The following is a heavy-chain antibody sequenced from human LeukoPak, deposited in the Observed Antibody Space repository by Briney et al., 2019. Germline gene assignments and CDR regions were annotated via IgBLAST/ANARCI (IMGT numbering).Heavy chain of an antibody. D-gene: IGHD3-3*01. CDR1: GGSISSGGYS. J-gene: IGHJ3*02. CDR2: IYHSGST. Sequence: SQTLSLTCAVSGGSISSGGYSWSWIRQPPGKGLEWIGYIYHSGSTYYNPSLKSRVTISVDRSKNQFSLKLSSVTAADTAVYYCARDSTIFGVVRAFDIWGQGTMVTVSS. CDR3: ARDSTIFGVVRAFDI. V-gene: IGHV4-30-2*01.